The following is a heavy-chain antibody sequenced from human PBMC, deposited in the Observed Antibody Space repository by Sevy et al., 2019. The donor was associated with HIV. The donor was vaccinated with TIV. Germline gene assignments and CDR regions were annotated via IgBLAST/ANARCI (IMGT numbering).Heavy chain of an antibody. CDR3: TTDRLTYYDSSGAEL. J-gene: IGHJ4*02. CDR1: GFTFSNAW. V-gene: IGHV3-15*01. CDR2: IKSKTDGGTT. Sequence: GGSLRLSCAASGFTFSNAWMSGVRQAPGKGLEWVGRIKSKTDGGTTDYAAPVKGRFTISRDDSKNTLYLQMNSLKTEDTVVYYCTTDRLTYYDSSGAELWGQGTLVTVSS. D-gene: IGHD3-22*01.